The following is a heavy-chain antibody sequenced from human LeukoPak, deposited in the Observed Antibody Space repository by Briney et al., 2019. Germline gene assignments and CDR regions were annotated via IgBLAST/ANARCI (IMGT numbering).Heavy chain of an antibody. CDR3: ARGPFRTPAFDI. V-gene: IGHV3-30-3*01. D-gene: IGHD1-14*01. J-gene: IGHJ3*02. Sequence: GRSLRLSCAASGSTFSSYAMHWVRQAPGKGLEWVAVISYDGSNKYYADSVKGRFTISRDNSKNTLYLQMNSLRAEDTAVYYCARGPFRTPAFDIWGQGTMVTVSS. CDR1: GSTFSSYA. CDR2: ISYDGSNK.